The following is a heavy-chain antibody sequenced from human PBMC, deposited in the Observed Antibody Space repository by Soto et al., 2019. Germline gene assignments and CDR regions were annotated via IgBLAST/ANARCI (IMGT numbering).Heavy chain of an antibody. CDR1: GVTFSNAW. Sequence: PGGSVRLSCAASGVTFSNAWMNWVRQAPGKGLEWVGRIKSKTDGGTTDYAAPVKGRFTISRDDSKNTLYLQMNSLKTEDTAVYYCTTDLTDILPWDVWGQGTTVTVSS. D-gene: IGHD3-9*01. J-gene: IGHJ6*02. CDR3: TTDLTDILPWDV. CDR2: IKSKTDGGTT. V-gene: IGHV3-15*07.